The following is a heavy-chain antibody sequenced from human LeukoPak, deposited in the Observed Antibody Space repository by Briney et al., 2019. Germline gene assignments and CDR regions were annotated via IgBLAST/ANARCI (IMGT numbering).Heavy chain of an antibody. CDR3: ANWEYYYDSSGYFQFDY. V-gene: IGHV3-23*01. D-gene: IGHD3-22*01. J-gene: IGHJ4*02. CDR2: ISGSGGST. Sequence: GGSLRLSCAASGFTFSSYAMSWVHQAPGKGLEWVSAISGSGGSTYYADSVKGRFTISRDNSKNTLYLQMNSLRAEDTAVYYCANWEYYYDSSGYFQFDYWGQGTLVTVSS. CDR1: GFTFSSYA.